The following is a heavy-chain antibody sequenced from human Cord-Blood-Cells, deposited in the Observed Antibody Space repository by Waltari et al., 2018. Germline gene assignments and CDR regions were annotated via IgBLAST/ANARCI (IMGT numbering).Heavy chain of an antibody. Sequence: QVQLVESGGGVVQPGRSLRLSCAASGFTFSSYAMHWVRQAPGKGLEWVAVISYDGSNKYYADSVKGRFTISRDNSKNTLYLQMNSLRAEDTAVYYCARDTILWFRELLVGAFDIWGQGTMVTVSS. J-gene: IGHJ3*02. V-gene: IGHV3-30-3*01. CDR3: ARDTILWFRELLVGAFDI. D-gene: IGHD3-10*01. CDR1: GFTFSSYA. CDR2: ISYDGSNK.